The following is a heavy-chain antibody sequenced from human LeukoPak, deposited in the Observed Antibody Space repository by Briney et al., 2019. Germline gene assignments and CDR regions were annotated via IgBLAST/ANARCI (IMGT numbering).Heavy chain of an antibody. V-gene: IGHV1-24*01. D-gene: IGHD6-6*01. CDR1: GYTLAELS. J-gene: IGHJ6*03. CDR3: ARKGEQPVETYYYYYMDV. CDR2: FDPEDGET. Sequence: ASVKVSCKVSGYTLAELSMHWVRQAPGKGLEWMGGFDPEDGETIYAQKFQGRVTMTEDTSTDTAYMELSSLRSDDTAVYYCARKGEQPVETYYYYYMDVWGKGTTVTVSS.